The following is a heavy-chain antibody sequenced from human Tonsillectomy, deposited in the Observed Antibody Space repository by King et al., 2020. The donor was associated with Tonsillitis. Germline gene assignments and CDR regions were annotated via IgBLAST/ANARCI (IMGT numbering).Heavy chain of an antibody. CDR2: IYYSGST. V-gene: IGHV4-59*08. Sequence: VQLQESGPGLVKPSETLSLTCTVSGDSINNYYWSWIRQPPGKGLEWIGYIYYSGSTNYNPSLKSRVTISVDTSKNQFSLRLSSVTAADTAVYYCARHINWGGSDYCGQGTLVTVSP. D-gene: IGHD3-16*01. CDR3: ARHINWGGSDY. CDR1: GDSINNYY. J-gene: IGHJ4*02.